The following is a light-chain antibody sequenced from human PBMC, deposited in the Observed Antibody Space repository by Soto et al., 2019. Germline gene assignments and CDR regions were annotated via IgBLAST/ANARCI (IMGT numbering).Light chain of an antibody. CDR2: DAS. V-gene: IGKV1-5*01. Sequence: DIQMPQSHSTLSASIGERVTITCRASQRINKWLAWHQQKPGKAPKLLIYDASSLQSGVPPRFSGSGSGTEFTLTIRSLQPDDMATYYCQQYSSYSAWTVGEGTKVDIK. J-gene: IGKJ1*01. CDR3: QQYSSYSAWT. CDR1: QRINKW.